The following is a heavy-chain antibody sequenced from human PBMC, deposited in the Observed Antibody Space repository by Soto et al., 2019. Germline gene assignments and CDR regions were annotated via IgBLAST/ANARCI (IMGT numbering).Heavy chain of an antibody. J-gene: IGHJ4*02. CDR1: GFTFTSSA. V-gene: IGHV1-58*01. D-gene: IGHD6-13*01. Sequence: SVKVSCKASGFTFTSSAVQWVRQARGQRLEWIGWIVVGSGNTNYAQKFQERVTITRDMSTSTAYMELSSLRSEDTAVYYCWRGYSRRSYYFDYWGKGTLVTVAS. CDR2: IVVGSGNT. CDR3: WRGYSRRSYYFDY.